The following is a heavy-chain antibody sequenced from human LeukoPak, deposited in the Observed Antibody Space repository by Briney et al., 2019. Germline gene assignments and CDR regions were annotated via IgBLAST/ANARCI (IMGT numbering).Heavy chain of an antibody. D-gene: IGHD6-19*01. CDR1: GFTFSNYA. V-gene: IGHV3-23*01. CDR2: ISGSGDST. CDR3: AKDPHDSGGWYGGINY. J-gene: IGHJ4*02. Sequence: GSLRLSCAASGFTFSNYAMSWVRQAPGKGLEWVSSISGSGDSTYYADSVKGRFTISRDNSKNTLYLQMNSLRVGDTAIYYCAKDPHDSGGWYGGINYWGQGTLVTVSS.